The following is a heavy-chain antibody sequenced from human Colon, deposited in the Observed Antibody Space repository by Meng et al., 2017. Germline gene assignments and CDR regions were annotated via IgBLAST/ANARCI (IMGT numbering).Heavy chain of an antibody. CDR1: GGSISSRSYY. V-gene: IGHV4-30-4*08. J-gene: IGHJ4*02. CDR2: IHHSGSA. D-gene: IGHD2-21*01. Sequence: QVQLQESGPGLVKPSQTLSLTCTVSGGSISSRSYYWGWIRRPPGKGLEWIGYIHHSGSAYYNPSLKSRVSISVDTSKNQFSLNLNSMTAADTAVYYCASFDHIPRRNYFDYWGQGTLVTVSS. CDR3: ASFDHIPRRNYFDY.